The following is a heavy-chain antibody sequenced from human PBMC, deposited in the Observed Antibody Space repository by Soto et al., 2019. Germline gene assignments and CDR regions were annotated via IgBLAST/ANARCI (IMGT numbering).Heavy chain of an antibody. Sequence: VRQAPGQRLEWIGGFIAMLERPTYAKKVKGRATISADESLTSSYLELRSLRSEDTGVYFCASGAMANFDYWGQGTVVTVSS. D-gene: IGHD5-18*01. J-gene: IGHJ4*02. V-gene: IGHV1-69*01. CDR3: ASGAMANFDY. CDR2: FIAMLERP.